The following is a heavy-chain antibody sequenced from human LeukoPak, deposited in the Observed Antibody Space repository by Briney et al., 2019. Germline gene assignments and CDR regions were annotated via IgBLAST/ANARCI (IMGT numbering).Heavy chain of an antibody. CDR1: GFIFSNYW. Sequence: RGSLSLSCAASGFIFSNYWMDWVRQAPGKGLVWVSRLNSDGGSRTYADSVKGRFTISRDNAKNTLYLQMNSLRVDDTAVYYCARISSSGSYTFAFWGKGAMVTVSS. CDR2: LNSDGGSR. V-gene: IGHV3-74*01. CDR3: ARISSSGSYTFAF. J-gene: IGHJ3*01. D-gene: IGHD3-10*01.